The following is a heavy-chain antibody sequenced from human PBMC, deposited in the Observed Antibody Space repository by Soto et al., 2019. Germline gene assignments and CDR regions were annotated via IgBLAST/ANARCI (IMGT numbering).Heavy chain of an antibody. D-gene: IGHD6-19*01. CDR3: AKGAVAGTPTSYYYYGMDV. CDR1: GGTFRTYA. V-gene: IGHV1-69*12. J-gene: IGHJ6*02. Sequence: QVQLLQSGAEVKKPGSSVRVSCEASGGTFRTYAISCVRQAPGQGLEWMGEIIPIFGKVNYAQKFQGRVTITADESTTTVYMDLRSLTSEDTAVYYCAKGAVAGTPTSYYYYGMDVWGQGTTVTVS. CDR2: IIPIFGKV.